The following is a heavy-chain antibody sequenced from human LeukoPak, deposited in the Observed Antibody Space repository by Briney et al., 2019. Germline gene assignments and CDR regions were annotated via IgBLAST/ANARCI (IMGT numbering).Heavy chain of an antibody. V-gene: IGHV6-1*01. CDR2: TYYRSKWYN. CDR3: ARSISGLGD. D-gene: IGHD3-16*01. Sequence: SQTLSLTCAISGDSVRQSPSRGLEWLGRTYYRSKWYNDYAVSVKGRITISADTSKNQFSLQLSSVTPEDTAVYYCARSISGLGDWGQGTLVTVSS. CDR1: GDSV. J-gene: IGHJ4*02.